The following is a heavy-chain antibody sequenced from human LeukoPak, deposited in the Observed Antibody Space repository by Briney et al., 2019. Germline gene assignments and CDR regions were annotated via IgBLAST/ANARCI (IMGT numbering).Heavy chain of an antibody. Sequence: PGGSLSLSCAASGFIFDDYGMAWVRQPPGKGLEWVSGINWNGASTGYADSVKGRFTISRDNAKNSLYLQMNSLRADDTALYYCARRFRDGYDHDAFDIWGQGTMVTVSS. J-gene: IGHJ3*02. CDR3: ARRFRDGYDHDAFDI. V-gene: IGHV3-20*04. CDR1: GFIFDDYG. D-gene: IGHD5-24*01. CDR2: INWNGAST.